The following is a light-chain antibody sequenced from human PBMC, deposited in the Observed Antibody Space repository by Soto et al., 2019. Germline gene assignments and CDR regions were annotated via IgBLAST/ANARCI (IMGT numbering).Light chain of an antibody. CDR3: QQSYRT. CDR2: AAS. V-gene: IGKV1-39*01. CDR1: QSISSY. J-gene: IGKJ1*01. Sequence: DIQMTQSPSSLSASVGDRVTITCRASQSISSYLNWYQHKPGKAPKLLIYAASSLQSGVPSRFSGCGSGTAFSLTISSLQPEDFATYYCQQSYRTFGQGTKVEIK.